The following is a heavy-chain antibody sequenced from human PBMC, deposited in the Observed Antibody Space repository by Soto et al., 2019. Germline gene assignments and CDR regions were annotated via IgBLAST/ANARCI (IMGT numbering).Heavy chain of an antibody. J-gene: IGHJ6*02. CDR1: GYTFTSYD. Sequence: ASVKVSCKASGYTFTSYDINWVRQATGQGLEWMGWMNPNSGNTGYAQKFQGRVTMTRNTSISTAYMELSSLRSEDTAVYYCARRSAGIQLWLKGYYYGMDVWGQGTTVTVSS. CDR2: MNPNSGNT. CDR3: ARRSAGIQLWLKGYYYGMDV. D-gene: IGHD5-18*01. V-gene: IGHV1-8*01.